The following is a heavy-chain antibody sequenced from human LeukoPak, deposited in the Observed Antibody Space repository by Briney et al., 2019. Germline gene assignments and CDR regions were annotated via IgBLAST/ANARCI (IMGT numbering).Heavy chain of an antibody. V-gene: IGHV5-51*01. Sequence: GASLKISCKGSGYSFTSYWIGCVRQMPGKGLEWMGIIYPGDSDTRYSPSFQGQVTISADKSISTAYMQWSSLKASDTDMYYCVVPAARESIDYWGQGTLVTVSS. CDR2: IYPGDSDT. D-gene: IGHD2-2*01. J-gene: IGHJ4*02. CDR3: VVPAARESIDY. CDR1: GYSFTSYW.